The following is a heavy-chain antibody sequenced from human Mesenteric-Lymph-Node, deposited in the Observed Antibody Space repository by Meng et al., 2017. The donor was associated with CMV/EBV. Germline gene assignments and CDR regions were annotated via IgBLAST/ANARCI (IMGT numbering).Heavy chain of an antibody. CDR2: ISSSGSTM. CDR3: NRGGVFDV. V-gene: IGHV3-48*03. CDR1: GFTFSSYE. Sequence: GGSLRLSCVASGFTFSSYEMNWVRQAPGKGLEWVSYISSSGSTMYYADSVKGRFTISKDNAKNSLYLQMNGLRAEDTAVYYCNRGGVFDVWGQGTVVTVSS. D-gene: IGHD2-8*01. J-gene: IGHJ3*01.